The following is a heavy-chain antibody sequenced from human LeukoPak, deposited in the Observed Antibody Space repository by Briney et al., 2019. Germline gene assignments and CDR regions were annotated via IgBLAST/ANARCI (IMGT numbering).Heavy chain of an antibody. CDR2: VYSSGST. V-gene: IGHV4-4*07. Sequence: SETLFLTCTVSGGSISNYYWSWIRQPAGKGLEWIGRVYSSGSTNYNPSLKSRVTISVDASKNQFSLKLSSVTAADTAVYYCARDQGSSSWFDYWGQGTLVTVSS. J-gene: IGHJ4*02. D-gene: IGHD6-6*01. CDR3: ARDQGSSSWFDY. CDR1: GGSISNYY.